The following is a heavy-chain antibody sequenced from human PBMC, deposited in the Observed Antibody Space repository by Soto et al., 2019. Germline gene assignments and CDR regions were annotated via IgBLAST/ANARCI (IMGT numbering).Heavy chain of an antibody. CDR3: ARLQGYCSGGTCYDFDH. V-gene: IGHV4-30-4*01. CDR2: IYDSGST. D-gene: IGHD2-15*01. CDR1: GGSISSDNYY. Sequence: SETLSLTCTVSGGSISSDNYYWSWIRQPPGKGLEWIGYIYDSGSTYYNPSLKSRVTISVDTPKNQFSLKLSSVTAADTAVYYCARLQGYCSGGTCYDFDHWGQGTLVTVSS. J-gene: IGHJ4*02.